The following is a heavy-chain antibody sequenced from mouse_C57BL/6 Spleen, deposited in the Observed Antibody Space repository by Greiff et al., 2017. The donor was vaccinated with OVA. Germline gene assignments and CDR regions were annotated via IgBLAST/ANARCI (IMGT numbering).Heavy chain of an antibody. J-gene: IGHJ2*01. D-gene: IGHD2-1*01. Sequence: LVESGAELVRPGASVTLSCKASGYTFTDYEMHWVKQTPVHGLEWIGAIDPETGGTAYNQKFKGKAILTADKSSSTAYMELRSLTSEDSAVYYCADGNYGDYWGQGTTLTVSS. CDR2: IDPETGGT. CDR1: GYTFTDYE. CDR3: ADGNYGDY. V-gene: IGHV1-15*01.